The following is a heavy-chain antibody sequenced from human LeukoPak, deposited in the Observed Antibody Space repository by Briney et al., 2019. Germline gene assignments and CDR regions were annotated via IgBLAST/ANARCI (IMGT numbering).Heavy chain of an antibody. CDR2: IYTSGST. D-gene: IGHD1-14*01. CDR3: ARHRGLLTGPPKALFDY. J-gene: IGHJ4*02. CDR1: GGSISSYY. V-gene: IGHV4-4*07. Sequence: PSETLSLTCTVSGGSISSYYWSWIRQPAGKGLEWIGRIYTSGSTNYNPSLKSRVTMSVDTSKNQFSLKLSSVTAADTAVYYCARHRGLLTGPPKALFDYWGQGTLVTVSS.